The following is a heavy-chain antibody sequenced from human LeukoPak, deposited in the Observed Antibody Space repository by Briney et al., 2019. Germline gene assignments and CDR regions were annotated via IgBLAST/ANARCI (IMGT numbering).Heavy chain of an antibody. CDR1: GYTFTGYY. J-gene: IGHJ5*02. CDR3: ARLPDFWSGSTTFDP. Sequence: GASVKVSCKASGYTFTGYYMHWVRQAPGQGLEGMGWINPNSGGTNYAQKFQGRVTMTRDTSISTAYMELSRLRSDDTAVYYCARLPDFWSGSTTFDPWGQGTLVTVSS. V-gene: IGHV1-2*02. D-gene: IGHD3-3*01. CDR2: INPNSGGT.